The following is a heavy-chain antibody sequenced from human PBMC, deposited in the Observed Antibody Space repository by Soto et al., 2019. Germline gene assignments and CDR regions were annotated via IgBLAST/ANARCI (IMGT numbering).Heavy chain of an antibody. CDR2: ISPYNENT. J-gene: IGHJ4*02. CDR3: ARDVRSGFSNNWFSDY. D-gene: IGHD6-13*01. Sequence: QVQLVQSGAEVKKPGSSVKVSCKASGYNFINYGITWLRQDPGQGLECVGWISPYNENTHYAQKFQERVTITTDTSTTTAYLELRRLRPDDTSVFYCARDVRSGFSNNWFSDYWDQGTLVTVSS. V-gene: IGHV1-18*01. CDR1: GYNFINYG.